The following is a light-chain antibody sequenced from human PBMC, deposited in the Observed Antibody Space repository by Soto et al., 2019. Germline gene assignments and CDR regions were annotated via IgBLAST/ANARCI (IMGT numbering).Light chain of an antibody. V-gene: IGKV4-1*01. J-gene: IGKJ4*01. CDR1: QRLLSSSNNKNY. CDR2: CAS. Sequence: DIVMTQSPDSLAVSLGERATINCKSSQRLLSSSNNKNYLSWYQQKPGQAPKALIYCASTLASGVPDRFSGSGSGTDFSLTISSVQAEGVAVYYCHEYQSSPLTFGGGTKVEIK. CDR3: HEYQSSPLT.